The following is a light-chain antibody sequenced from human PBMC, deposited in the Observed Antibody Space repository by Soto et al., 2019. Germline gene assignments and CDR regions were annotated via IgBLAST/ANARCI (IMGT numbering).Light chain of an antibody. V-gene: IGKV3-11*01. CDR2: GAS. Sequence: EGVLTQSPGTLSLSPGERVTLSCRASQSVYNYLAWYQQKPGQAPRLLIYGASNRATGIPARFSGSGSGTDFTFTISSLEPEDFAVYYCQQRSNWPRTFGQGTKLEIK. CDR3: QQRSNWPRT. CDR1: QSVYNY. J-gene: IGKJ2*01.